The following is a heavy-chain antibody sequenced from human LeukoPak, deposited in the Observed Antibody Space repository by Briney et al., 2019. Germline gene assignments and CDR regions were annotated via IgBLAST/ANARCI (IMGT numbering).Heavy chain of an antibody. CDR3: ARGKTYYYGSGSYYNPPDYYYGMDV. Sequence: ASVKVSCKASGYTFTSYYMHWVRQAPGQGLEWMGIINPSGGSTSYAQKFQGRVTMTRDTSTSTVYMELSSLRSEDTAVYYCARGKTYYYGSGSYYNPPDYYYGMDVWGQGTTVTVSS. J-gene: IGHJ6*02. V-gene: IGHV1-46*01. CDR1: GYTFTSYY. D-gene: IGHD3-10*01. CDR2: INPSGGST.